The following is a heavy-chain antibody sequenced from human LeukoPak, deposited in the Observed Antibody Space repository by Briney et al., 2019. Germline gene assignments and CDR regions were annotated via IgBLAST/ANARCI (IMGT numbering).Heavy chain of an antibody. CDR3: ARVARGNYYYYYMDV. J-gene: IGHJ6*03. Sequence: GGSLRLSCGASGFTFSSYWMHWVRQAPGKGLVWVSRINNDGSSTSYADSVQGRFTISRDNAKNTLYLQMNSLRAEDTALYYCARVARGNYYYYYMDVWGKGTTVTVSS. D-gene: IGHD3-16*01. CDR2: INNDGSST. CDR1: GFTFSSYW. V-gene: IGHV3-74*01.